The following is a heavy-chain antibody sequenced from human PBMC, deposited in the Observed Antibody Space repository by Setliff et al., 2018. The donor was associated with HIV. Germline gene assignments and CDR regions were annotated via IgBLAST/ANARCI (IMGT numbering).Heavy chain of an antibody. J-gene: IGHJ4*02. D-gene: IGHD3-10*01. Sequence: PSETLSLTCTVSGGSISSYYWSWIRQPPGKGLEWIGYIYTSGSTNCNPSLKSRVSISVDTSKNQFSLKLSSVTAADTAVYYCARGSFIGDYYYFDYWGQGTLVTVSS. CDR2: IYTSGST. CDR3: ARGSFIGDYYYFDY. CDR1: GGSISSYY. V-gene: IGHV4-4*08.